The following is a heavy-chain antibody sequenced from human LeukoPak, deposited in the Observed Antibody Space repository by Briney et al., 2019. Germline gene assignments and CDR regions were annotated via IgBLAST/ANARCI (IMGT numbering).Heavy chain of an antibody. CDR2: IYSGGST. Sequence: GGSLRLSCAASGFTVSSNYMSWVRQAPGKGLEWVSVIYSGGSTYYADSVKGRFTISRDNSKNTLYLQMNSLRAEDTAVYYCAKDRDYDSSGYYLGWFDPWGQGTLVTVSS. V-gene: IGHV3-53*01. CDR3: AKDRDYDSSGYYLGWFDP. CDR1: GFTVSSNY. D-gene: IGHD3-22*01. J-gene: IGHJ5*02.